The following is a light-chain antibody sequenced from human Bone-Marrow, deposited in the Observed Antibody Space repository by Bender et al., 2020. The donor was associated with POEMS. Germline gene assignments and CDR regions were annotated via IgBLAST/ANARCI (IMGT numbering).Light chain of an antibody. V-gene: IGLV2-23*02. CDR3: AAWDDSLNGPV. CDR1: DSDVGGYDL. Sequence: QSTLTQPVSVSGSPGQSITISCTGTDSDVGGYDLVSWYQQHPGKAPKLIISEVSKWPSGVSDRFSGSKSGNTASLTISGLQSEDEADYYCAAWDDSLNGPVFGGGTKLAVL. CDR2: EVS. J-gene: IGLJ3*02.